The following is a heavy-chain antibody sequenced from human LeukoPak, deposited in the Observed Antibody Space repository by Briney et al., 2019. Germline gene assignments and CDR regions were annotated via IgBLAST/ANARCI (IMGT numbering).Heavy chain of an antibody. J-gene: IGHJ2*01. Sequence: SETLSLTCTVSGGSISSGGYYWSWIRQHPGEGLEWIGYIYYSGSTYYSPSLKSRVAISVATSKTKFSLKLSSVTAADTAVYYCARENYYNSRGHTLRYFDLWGRGTLVTVSS. V-gene: IGHV4-31*03. CDR2: IYYSGST. D-gene: IGHD3-22*01. CDR3: ARENYYNSRGHTLRYFDL. CDR1: GGSISSGGYY.